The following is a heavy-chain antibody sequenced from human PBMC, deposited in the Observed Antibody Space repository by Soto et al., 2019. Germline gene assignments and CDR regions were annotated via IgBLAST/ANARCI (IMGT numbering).Heavy chain of an antibody. J-gene: IGHJ5*02. CDR1: GGTIRSSNYY. CDR3: SRRAPEGFDP. V-gene: IGHV4-39*02. Sequence: ETLSLTCTVSGGTIRSSNYYWAWIRQPPGKGLEWIGSIDYSGSTYYNPSLKSRVTISVDTSKNHFSLKLGSVTAADTALYYCSRRAPEGFDPWGQGTLVTVSS. CDR2: IDYSGST.